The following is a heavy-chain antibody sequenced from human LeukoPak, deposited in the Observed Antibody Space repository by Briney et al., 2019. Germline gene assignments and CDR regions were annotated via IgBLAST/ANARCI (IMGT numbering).Heavy chain of an antibody. J-gene: IGHJ6*03. CDR3: ARDISIAAAGTSVGGIEDYYYYYMDV. D-gene: IGHD6-13*01. V-gene: IGHV1-8*01. CDR2: MNPNSGNT. Sequence: ASVKVSCKASGYTFTSYDINWVRQATGQGLEWMGWMNPNSGNTGYAQKFQGRVTMTRNTSISTAYMELSSLRSEDTAVYYCARDISIAAAGTSVGGIEDYYYYYMDVWGKGTTVTVSS. CDR1: GYTFTSYD.